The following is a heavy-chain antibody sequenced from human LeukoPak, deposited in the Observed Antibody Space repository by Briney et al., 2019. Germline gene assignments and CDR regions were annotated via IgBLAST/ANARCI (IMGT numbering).Heavy chain of an antibody. CDR1: GGSFSGYY. CDR3: ASAAFPTPMGA. CDR2: INHSGST. Sequence: SETLSLTCAVYGGSFSGYYWSWIRQPPGKGLEWIGEINHSGSTNYSPSPKSRVTISVDTSKNQFSLKLSSVTAADTAVYYCASAAFPTPMGAWGQGTLVTVSS. J-gene: IGHJ5*02. V-gene: IGHV4-34*01. D-gene: IGHD6-25*01.